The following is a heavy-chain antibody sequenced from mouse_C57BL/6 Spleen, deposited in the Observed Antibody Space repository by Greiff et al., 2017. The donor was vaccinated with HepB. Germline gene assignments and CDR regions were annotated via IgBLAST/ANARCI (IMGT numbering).Heavy chain of an antibody. V-gene: IGHV1-61*01. CDR3: ASYYGSSYEDYAMDY. Sequence: QVQLQQSGAELVRPGSSVKLSCKASGYTFTSYWMDWVKQRPGQGLEWIGNIYPSDSETHYNQKFKDKATLTVDKSSSTAYMQLSSLTSEDSAVYYCASYYGSSYEDYAMDYWGQGTSVTVSS. D-gene: IGHD1-1*01. CDR1: GYTFTSYW. CDR2: IYPSDSET. J-gene: IGHJ4*01.